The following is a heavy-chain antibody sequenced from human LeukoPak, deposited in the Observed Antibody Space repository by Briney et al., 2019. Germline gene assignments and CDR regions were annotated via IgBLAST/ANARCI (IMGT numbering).Heavy chain of an antibody. D-gene: IGHD6-6*01. CDR3: AREGEYSSSGGGYYFDY. CDR2: ISSSSSYI. J-gene: IGHJ4*02. CDR1: GFTFSSYA. Sequence: GGSLRLSCAASGFTFSSYAMSWVRQAPGKGLEWVSSISSSSSYIYYADSVKGRFTISRDNAKNSLYLQMNSLRAEDTAVYYCAREGEYSSSGGGYYFDYWGQGTLVTVSS. V-gene: IGHV3-21*01.